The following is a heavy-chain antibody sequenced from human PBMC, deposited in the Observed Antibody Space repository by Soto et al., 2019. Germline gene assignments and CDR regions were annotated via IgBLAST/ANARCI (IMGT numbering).Heavy chain of an antibody. CDR2: IYPGDSDT. V-gene: IGHV5-51*01. J-gene: IGHJ4*02. CDR1: GYSFTSYW. CDR3: ARLTPGGGYCSGGSCHKGVPPGFDY. D-gene: IGHD2-15*01. Sequence: PGESLKISCKGSGYSFTSYWIGWVRQMPGKGLEWMGIIYPGDSDTRYSPSFQGQVTISADKSISTAYLQWSSLKASDTAMYYCARLTPGGGYCSGGSCHKGVPPGFDYWGQGTLVTVT.